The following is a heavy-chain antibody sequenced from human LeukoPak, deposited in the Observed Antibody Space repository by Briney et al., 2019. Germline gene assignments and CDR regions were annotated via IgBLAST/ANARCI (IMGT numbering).Heavy chain of an antibody. D-gene: IGHD3-10*01. CDR1: RFIFSSYD. CDR2: ISYHGRNK. CDR3: AKGDGYSGSGNEKRGLDY. V-gene: IGHV3-30*18. Sequence: GGSLRLSCAASRFIFSSYDMHWVRQAPGKGLEWVAAISYHGRNKYYADSVKGRFTISRDNSENTLYLQMNSLRPEDTAVYYCAKGDGYSGSGNEKRGLDYWGQGTLVAVAS. J-gene: IGHJ4*02.